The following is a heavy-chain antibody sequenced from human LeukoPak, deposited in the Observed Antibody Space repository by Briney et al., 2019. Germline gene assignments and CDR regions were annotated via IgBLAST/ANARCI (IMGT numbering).Heavy chain of an antibody. J-gene: IGHJ3*02. CDR1: GGTFISYA. D-gene: IGHD3-22*01. V-gene: IGHV1-69*05. CDR2: IIPIFGTA. Sequence: SSVKVSCKASGGTFISYAISWVRQAPGQGLEWMGGIIPIFGTANYAQKFQGRVTITTDESTSTAYMELSSRRSEDTAVYYCARVSMIVVGSAFDIWGQGTMVTVSS. CDR3: ARVSMIVVGSAFDI.